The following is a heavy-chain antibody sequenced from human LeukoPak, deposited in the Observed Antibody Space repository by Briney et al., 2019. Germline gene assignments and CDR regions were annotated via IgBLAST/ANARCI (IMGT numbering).Heavy chain of an antibody. Sequence: PSETLSLTCTVSGGSISSSYYYWGWIRQPPGKGLEWIGEINHSGSTNYNPSLKSRVTISVDTSKNQFSLKLSSVTAADTAVYYCARGDYDFWSGYPKKFDYWGQGTLVTVSS. CDR1: GGSISSSYYY. CDR2: INHSGST. J-gene: IGHJ4*02. D-gene: IGHD3-3*01. CDR3: ARGDYDFWSGYPKKFDY. V-gene: IGHV4-39*07.